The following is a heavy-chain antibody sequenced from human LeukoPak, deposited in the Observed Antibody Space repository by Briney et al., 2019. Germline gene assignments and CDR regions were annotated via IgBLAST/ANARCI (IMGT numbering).Heavy chain of an antibody. CDR3: ARGQSYYPY. CDR2: IYSGGST. CDR1: GFTFSSSH. D-gene: IGHD1-26*01. V-gene: IGHV3-66*01. Sequence: GGSLRLSCAASGFTFSSSHRTWVRQAPGKGLDCVSLIYSGGSTYYSDSVKGRFTISRDNSKNTLYLHMNSLRAEDTAVYYCARGQSYYPYWGQGTLVTDSS. J-gene: IGHJ4*02.